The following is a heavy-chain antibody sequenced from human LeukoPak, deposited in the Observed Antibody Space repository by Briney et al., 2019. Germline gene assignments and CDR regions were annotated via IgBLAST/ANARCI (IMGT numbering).Heavy chain of an antibody. CDR3: ARDNGWSADF. CDR2: IKQDGSAK. J-gene: IGHJ4*02. V-gene: IGHV3-7*03. D-gene: IGHD2-15*01. CDR1: GFTFSSYA. Sequence: AGGSLRLSCAASGFTFSSYAMSWVRQAPGKGLEWVANIKQDGSAKPYVDSVKGRFTISRDNAKNSLFLQMNSLRAEDTAVYYCARDNGWSADFWGQGTLVTVSS.